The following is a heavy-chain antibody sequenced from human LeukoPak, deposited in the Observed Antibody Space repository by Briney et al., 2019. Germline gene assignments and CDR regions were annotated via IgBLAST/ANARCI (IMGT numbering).Heavy chain of an antibody. CDR2: IDPNSGDT. CDR3: ARGDIGSLDY. V-gene: IGHV1-2*02. D-gene: IGHD3-10*01. CDR1: GYTFTGYY. Sequence: PSVKVSCNASGYTFTGYYMHWVRQAPAQGFEWMGWIDPNSGDTNYAQKFQGRVTMTRDTSISTAYMELSRLRSDDTAVYYCARGDIGSLDYWGQGTLVTVSS. J-gene: IGHJ4*02.